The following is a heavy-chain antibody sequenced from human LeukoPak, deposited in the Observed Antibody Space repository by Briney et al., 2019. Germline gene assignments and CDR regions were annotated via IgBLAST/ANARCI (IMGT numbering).Heavy chain of an antibody. CDR3: ASDLRDSSGYYYFDY. D-gene: IGHD3-22*01. J-gene: IGHJ4*02. CDR2: ISGYNGNT. CDR1: GYIFTDYY. V-gene: IGHV1-18*04. Sequence: ASVKVSCTASGYIFTDYYIHWVRQAPGQGLEWMGWISGYNGNTNYAQKLQGRVTMTTDTSTSTAYMELRSLRSDDTAVYYCASDLRDSSGYYYFDYWGQGTLVTVSS.